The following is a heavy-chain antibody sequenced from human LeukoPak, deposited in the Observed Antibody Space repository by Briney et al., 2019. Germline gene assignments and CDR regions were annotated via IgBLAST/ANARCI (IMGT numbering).Heavy chain of an antibody. V-gene: IGHV3-23*01. D-gene: IGHD2-2*01. CDR3: AKEQDNQLLLSHFDY. J-gene: IGHJ4*02. CDR2: VSGDGVRT. CDR1: GFIFSNYA. Sequence: PGGSLRLSCTGFIFSNYAVSWVRQAPGNWLEWVSAVSGDGVRTFYADTVKGRFTISRDNSMSTVSLQMNSLRAEDTAVYYCAKEQDNQLLLSHFDYWGEGILVTVSS.